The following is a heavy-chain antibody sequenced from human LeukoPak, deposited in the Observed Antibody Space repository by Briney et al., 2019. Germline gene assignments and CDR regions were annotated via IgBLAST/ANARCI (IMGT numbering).Heavy chain of an antibody. CDR1: GGSVTSGSYY. CDR2: ISTSGST. Sequence: SETLSLTCSVSGGSVTSGSYYWSWIRQPAGKGLEWIGRISTSGSTTYNPSLKSPVTMSLDTSKNQFSLKLNSLTAADTAVYYCARGAALAIDYWGQGALVTVSS. J-gene: IGHJ4*02. CDR3: ARGAALAIDY. D-gene: IGHD2-15*01. V-gene: IGHV4-61*02.